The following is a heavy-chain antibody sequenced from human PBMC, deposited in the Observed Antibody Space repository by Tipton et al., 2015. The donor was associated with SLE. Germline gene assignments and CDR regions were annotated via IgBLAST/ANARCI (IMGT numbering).Heavy chain of an antibody. CDR3: ARLVGGWHYFDY. CDR2: IYHNGIT. Sequence: TLSLTCAVYGGSFSRSSFYWGWIRQPPGKGLEWIGSIYHNGITDYNPSLRSRVTTSVDTSKNHFSLKVRSVTAADTAVYYCARLVGGWHYFDYWGQGMLVSVSS. D-gene: IGHD6-19*01. CDR1: GGSFSRSSFY. J-gene: IGHJ4*02. V-gene: IGHV4-39*07.